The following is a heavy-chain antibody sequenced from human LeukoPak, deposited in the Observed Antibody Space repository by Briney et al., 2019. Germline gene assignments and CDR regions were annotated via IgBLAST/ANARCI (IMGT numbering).Heavy chain of an antibody. CDR2: IYYSGST. V-gene: IGHV4-39*07. D-gene: IGHD2-15*01. CDR1: GGSISSSSYY. J-gene: IGHJ4*02. CDR3: ARDLVVAANFVYFDY. Sequence: SETLSLTCTVSGGSISSSSYYWGWIRQPPGKGLEWIGSIYYSGSTNYNPSLKSRVTISVDTYKNQFSLKLSSVTAADTAVYYCARDLVVAANFVYFDYWGQGTLVTVSS.